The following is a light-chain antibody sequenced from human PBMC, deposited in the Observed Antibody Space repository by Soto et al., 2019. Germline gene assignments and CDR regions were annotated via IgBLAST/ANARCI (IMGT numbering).Light chain of an antibody. CDR2: NNN. J-gene: IGLJ1*01. V-gene: IGLV1-44*01. CDR3: AAWDDSLNRRV. Sequence: QSVLTQPPSASGTPGQRVTISCSGSSSNIGSNTVNWYQQLPGTAPKLLIYNNNQRPSGVPYRFSGSKSGTSASLAISGLQSEDEADYYCAAWDDSLNRRVFGTGTKLTVL. CDR1: SSNIGSNT.